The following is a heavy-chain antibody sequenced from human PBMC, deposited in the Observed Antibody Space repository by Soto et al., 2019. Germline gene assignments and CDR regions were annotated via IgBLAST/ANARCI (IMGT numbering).Heavy chain of an antibody. CDR3: ARSIAVAGYNWFDP. J-gene: IGHJ5*02. Sequence: GASVKVSCKASGYTFTGYYMHWVRQAPGQGLEWMGWTNPNSGGTNYAQKFQGRVTMTRDTSISTAYMELSRLRSDDTAVYYCARSIAVAGYNWFDPWGQGTLVTVSS. CDR1: GYTFTGYY. V-gene: IGHV1-2*02. CDR2: TNPNSGGT. D-gene: IGHD6-19*01.